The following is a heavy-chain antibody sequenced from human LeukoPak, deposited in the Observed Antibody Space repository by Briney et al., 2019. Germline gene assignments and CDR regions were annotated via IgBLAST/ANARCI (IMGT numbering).Heavy chain of an antibody. CDR3: ARDPTAGSPSLHY. J-gene: IGHJ4*02. CDR1: GYTFTGYY. Sequence: ASVKVSCKASGYTFTGYYMHWVRQAPGQGLEWMGWINPNSGGTNYAQKFQGRVTMTRDTSISTAYMELSRLRSDDTAVYYCARDPTAGSPSLHYWGQGTLVTVSS. V-gene: IGHV1-2*02. CDR2: INPNSGGT.